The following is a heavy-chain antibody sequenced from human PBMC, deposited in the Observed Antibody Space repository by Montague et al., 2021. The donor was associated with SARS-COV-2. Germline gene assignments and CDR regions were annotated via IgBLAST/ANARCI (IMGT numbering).Heavy chain of an antibody. V-gene: IGHV4-31*03. CDR1: GGSISSGGYY. CDR2: IYYSGST. CDR3: ARVKTPRYYDILTGYSKYYGMDV. Sequence: TLSLTCTVSGGSISSGGYYWSWIRQHPGKGLEWIGYIYYSGSTYCNPSLKSRVTISVDTSKNQFSLKLSSVTAADTAVYYCARVKTPRYYDILTGYSKYYGMDVWGKGTTVTVSS. D-gene: IGHD3-9*01. J-gene: IGHJ6*04.